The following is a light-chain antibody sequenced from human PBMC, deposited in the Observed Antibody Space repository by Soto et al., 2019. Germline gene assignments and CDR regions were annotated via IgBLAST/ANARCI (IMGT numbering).Light chain of an antibody. CDR2: DAS. J-gene: IGKJ2*01. V-gene: IGKV1-5*01. CDR3: QRYDSFSMYT. CDR1: QSISGW. Sequence: DIQMTQSPSTLSASVGDRVTITCRASQSISGWLAWYQQRPGKAPKVLIYDASKLESGVPPRFSGSGSGTEFTLTISSLQPDDFATYYCQRYDSFSMYTFGQGTKLEIK.